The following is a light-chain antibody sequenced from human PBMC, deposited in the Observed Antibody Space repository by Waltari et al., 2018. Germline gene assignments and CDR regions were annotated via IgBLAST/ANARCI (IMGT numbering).Light chain of an antibody. CDR1: QSVGTY. CDR2: DAS. CDR3: QQRRNWPLT. Sequence: EIVLTQSPAILSFSPGERATLSCRASQSVGTYLAWYQQRPGQSPRRLSYDASYRATGIPARFSGIGSETDFTLTISSLQPEDFAVYYCQQRRNWPLTFGGGTRVQI. V-gene: IGKV3-11*01. J-gene: IGKJ4*01.